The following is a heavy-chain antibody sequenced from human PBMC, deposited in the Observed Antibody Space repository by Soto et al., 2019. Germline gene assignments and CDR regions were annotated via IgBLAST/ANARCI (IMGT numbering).Heavy chain of an antibody. CDR2: VGTSGEA. V-gene: IGHV3-13*01. Sequence: GGSLRLSCAASGFSFSDYDINFCRQVTGKGLEWVSSVGTSGEAYYSASVKGRFTISRESDYNSLILQMNTLTADDTAVYYCTKGSPQVGGMDVWGQGTTVTVSS. J-gene: IGHJ6*01. D-gene: IGHD3-10*01. CDR1: GFSFSDYD. CDR3: TKGSPQVGGMDV.